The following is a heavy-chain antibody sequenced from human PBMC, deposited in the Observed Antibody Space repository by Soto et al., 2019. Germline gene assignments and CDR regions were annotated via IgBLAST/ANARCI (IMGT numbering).Heavy chain of an antibody. Sequence: GAPVKVSWKASGYTFTSYGISWVRQAPGQGLEWMGWISAYNGNTNYAQKLQGRVTMTTDTSTSTAYMELRSLRSDDTAVYYCARPSPGGLSSGDLAYWGQGTLVTVSS. CDR2: ISAYNGNT. J-gene: IGHJ4*02. V-gene: IGHV1-18*01. CDR3: ARPSPGGLSSGDLAY. D-gene: IGHD6-19*01. CDR1: GYTFTSYG.